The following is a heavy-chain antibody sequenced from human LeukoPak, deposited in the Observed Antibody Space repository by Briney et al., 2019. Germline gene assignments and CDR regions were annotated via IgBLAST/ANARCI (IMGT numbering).Heavy chain of an antibody. D-gene: IGHD6-19*01. CDR1: GFIFSNYA. CDR2: ISGSGGST. CDR3: AKGSVSMAGTPGDV. J-gene: IGHJ6*02. V-gene: IGHV3-23*01. Sequence: GGSLRLSRAVSGFIFSNYAMNWVRQAPGEGLEWVSAISGSGGSTYYADSVKGRFTISRDNSKNTLYLQMNSLRAEDTALYYCAKGSVSMAGTPGDVWGQGTTVTVSS.